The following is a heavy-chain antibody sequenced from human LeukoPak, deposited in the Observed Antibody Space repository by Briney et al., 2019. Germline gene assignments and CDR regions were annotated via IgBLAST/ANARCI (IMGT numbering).Heavy chain of an antibody. J-gene: IGHJ3*02. CDR3: ARSNSNSFDI. D-gene: IGHD1-1*01. V-gene: IGHV1-2*02. CDR1: GYTFTGYY. CDR2: IIPNSGAT. Sequence: ASVKVSCKASGYTFTGYYMHWARQAPGQGLQWVGWIIPNSGATNSGQMFQGRLTMTRDTSIATAYMELSRLTSDDTAVYYCARSNSNSFDIWGQGTMVTVSS.